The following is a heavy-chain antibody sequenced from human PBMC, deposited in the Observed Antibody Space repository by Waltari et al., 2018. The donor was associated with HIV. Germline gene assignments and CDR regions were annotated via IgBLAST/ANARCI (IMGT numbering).Heavy chain of an antibody. CDR3: ARGGYYYDRDAFDI. Sequence: EVQLVESGGGLVQPGGSLSLPCAASVFTFISSSINGVTPPPWKGLEWVSYVSSSSSTIYYADSVKGRFTISRDNAKNSLYLQMNSLRAEDTAVYYCARGGYYYDRDAFDIWGQGTMVTVSS. D-gene: IGHD3-22*01. J-gene: IGHJ3*02. CDR1: VFTFISSS. CDR2: VSSSSSTI. V-gene: IGHV3-48*01.